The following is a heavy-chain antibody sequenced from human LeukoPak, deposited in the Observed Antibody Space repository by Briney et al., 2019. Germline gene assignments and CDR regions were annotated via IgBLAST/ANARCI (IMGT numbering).Heavy chain of an antibody. V-gene: IGHV4-39*07. CDR3: ARDREAYGSGP. J-gene: IGHJ5*02. CDR2: IYYSGST. Sequence: SPSETLSLTCTVSGGSISSSSYYWGWIRQPPGKGLEWIGSIYYSGSTYYNPSLKSRVTISVDTSKNQFSLKLSSVTAADTAVYYCARDREAYGSGPWGQGTLVTVSS. CDR1: GGSISSSSYY. D-gene: IGHD3-10*01.